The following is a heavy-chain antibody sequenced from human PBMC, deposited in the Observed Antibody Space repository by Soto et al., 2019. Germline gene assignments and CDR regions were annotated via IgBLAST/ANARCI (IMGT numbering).Heavy chain of an antibody. V-gene: IGHV3-48*01. CDR3: AREGDSSGWYTWFDP. CDR2: FSSSSGTI. D-gene: IGHD3-22*01. Sequence: EVQLVESGGGLVQPGGSLRLSCAASGFTFSSYNMNWVRQAPGKGLEWVSYFSSSSGTIYYADSVKGRFTISRDNAKNSLDLQMNSLRAEDTAVDYCAREGDSSGWYTWFDPWGQGTLVTVSS. J-gene: IGHJ5*02. CDR1: GFTFSSYN.